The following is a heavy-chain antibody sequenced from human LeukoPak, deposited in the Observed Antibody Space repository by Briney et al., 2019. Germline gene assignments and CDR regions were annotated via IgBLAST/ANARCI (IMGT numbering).Heavy chain of an antibody. D-gene: IGHD4-17*01. CDR1: GFTFSSYG. J-gene: IGHJ4*02. CDR3: AKDIVGDYDPEGGPDY. CDR2: ISYDGSNK. Sequence: GGSLRLSCAASGFTFSSYGMHWVRQAPGKGLEWVAVISYDGSNKYYADSVKGRFTISRDNSKNTLYLQMNSLRAEDTAVYYCAKDIVGDYDPEGGPDYWGQGTLVIVSS. V-gene: IGHV3-30*18.